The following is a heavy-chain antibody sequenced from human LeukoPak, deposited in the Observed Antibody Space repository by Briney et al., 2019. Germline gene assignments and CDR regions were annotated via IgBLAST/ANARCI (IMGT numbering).Heavy chain of an antibody. J-gene: IGHJ5*02. V-gene: IGHV4-59*01. CDR3: ARAEVVVAATHRWFDP. Sequence: PSETLSLTCTVSGGSISSYYWSWIRQPPGKGLEWIGYIYCSGSTNYNPSLKSRVTISVDTSKNQFSLKLSSVTAADTAVYYCARAEVVVAATHRWFDPWGQGTLVTVSS. CDR2: IYCSGST. D-gene: IGHD2-15*01. CDR1: GGSISSYY.